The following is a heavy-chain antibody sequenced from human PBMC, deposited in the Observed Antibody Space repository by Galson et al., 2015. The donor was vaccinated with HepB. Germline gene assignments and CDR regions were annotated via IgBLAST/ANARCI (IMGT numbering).Heavy chain of an antibody. CDR3: ARKNGLDV. Sequence: SLRLSCAASGFTSSSYRMSWVRQAPGKGLEWVASIKQDGSEKYSVDSVKGRFTISRDNAKNSLYLQMNSLRAEDTAVYYCARKNGLDVWGQGTTVTVSS. V-gene: IGHV3-7*03. J-gene: IGHJ6*02. CDR2: IKQDGSEK. CDR1: GFTSSSYR.